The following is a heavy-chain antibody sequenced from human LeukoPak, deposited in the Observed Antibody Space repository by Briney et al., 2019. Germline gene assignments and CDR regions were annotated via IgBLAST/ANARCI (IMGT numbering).Heavy chain of an antibody. CDR1: GFTVSTNY. CDR2: IYSGGST. D-gene: IGHD6-13*01. J-gene: IGHJ4*02. CDR3: ARDRAGVFDY. V-gene: IGHV3-66*01. Sequence: PGGSLRLSCAASGFTVSTNYMSWVRQAPGKGLEWVSVIYSGGSTYYADSVKGRFTISRDNSKNTLYLQMNSLRAEDTAVYYCARDRAGVFDYWAREPWSPSPQ.